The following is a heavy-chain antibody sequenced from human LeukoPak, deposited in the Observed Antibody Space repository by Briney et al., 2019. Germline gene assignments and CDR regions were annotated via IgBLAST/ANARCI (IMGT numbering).Heavy chain of an antibody. J-gene: IGHJ2*01. CDR1: GFTVSSNY. D-gene: IGHD3-22*01. CDR2: IYSGGST. V-gene: IGHV3-66*01. CDR3: AREGPYRYYYDSSWYFDV. Sequence: PGGSLRLSCAASGFTVSSNYMSWVRQAPGKGLEWVSVIYSGGSTYYSDSAKSRFTISRDNSKNTMYLQVNSLRAEDTAVYYCAREGPYRYYYDSSWYFDVWGRGTLVTVSS.